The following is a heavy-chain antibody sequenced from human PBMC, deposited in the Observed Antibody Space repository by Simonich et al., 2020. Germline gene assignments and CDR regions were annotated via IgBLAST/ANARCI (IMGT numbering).Heavy chain of an antibody. CDR1: GGSISSISNY. CDR3: ARHAGFAFDI. Sequence: QLQLQESGPGLVKPSETLSLTCTVSGGSISSISNYWGGIRQPPGKGLEWIGSIYYSGSTYYNPSLKMRVTISVDTSKNQFSLKLSSVTAADTAVYYCARHAGFAFDIWGQGTMVTVSS. CDR2: IYYSGST. D-gene: IGHD6-13*01. J-gene: IGHJ3*02. V-gene: IGHV4-39*01.